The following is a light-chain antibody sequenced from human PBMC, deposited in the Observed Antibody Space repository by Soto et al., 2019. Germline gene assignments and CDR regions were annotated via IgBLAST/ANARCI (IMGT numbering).Light chain of an antibody. CDR1: QSVSNNY. CDR3: QQYSSSTIT. Sequence: EIVLTQSPGTLSLSPGERATLSCRASQSVSNNYLAWYQQKPGQAPRLLIYGASSRATGIPDRFSGSGSGTDFTLTISRLEPEDFAVYYCQQYSSSTITFGQGTKVDIK. CDR2: GAS. J-gene: IGKJ1*01. V-gene: IGKV3-20*01.